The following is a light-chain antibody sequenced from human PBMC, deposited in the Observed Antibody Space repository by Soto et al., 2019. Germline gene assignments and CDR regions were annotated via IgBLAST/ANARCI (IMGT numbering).Light chain of an antibody. Sequence: EIVLTQSPATLSLSPGERATLSCRASPSVGRDYLAWYQQKPGQAPRLVIYNASNRASGIPDRFSGSGSGTDFTLTISRLEPEDFAVYYCHQYAYAPWTFGQGTKVEIK. CDR3: HQYAYAPWT. V-gene: IGKV3-20*01. CDR2: NAS. CDR1: PSVGRDY. J-gene: IGKJ1*01.